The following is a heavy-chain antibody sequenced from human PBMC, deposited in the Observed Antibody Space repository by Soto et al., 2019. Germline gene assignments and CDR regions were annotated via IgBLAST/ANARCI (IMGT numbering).Heavy chain of an antibody. Sequence: ASVKVSCKASGYTFTSYCISWVRQAPGQGLEWMGWISAYNGNTNYAQKLQGRVTMTTDTSTSTAYMELRSLRSDDTAVYHCAREGPYYGFWSGPQSSFDYWGQGTLVTVSS. V-gene: IGHV1-18*01. J-gene: IGHJ4*02. CDR3: AREGPYYGFWSGPQSSFDY. CDR2: ISAYNGNT. D-gene: IGHD3-3*01. CDR1: GYTFTSYC.